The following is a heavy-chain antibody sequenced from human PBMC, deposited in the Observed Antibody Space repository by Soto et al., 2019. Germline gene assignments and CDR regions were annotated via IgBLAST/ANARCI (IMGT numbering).Heavy chain of an antibody. D-gene: IGHD3-22*01. CDR2: IIPIFGTA. V-gene: IGHV1-69*13. Sequence: ASVKVSCKASGGTFSSYAISWVRQAPGQVLEWMGGIIPIFGTANYAQKFQGRVTITADESTSTAYMELSSLRSEDTAVYYCARHPDSSGYYPRYWYFDIWGRGTPVTVSS. CDR1: GGTFSSYA. CDR3: ARHPDSSGYYPRYWYFDI. J-gene: IGHJ2*01.